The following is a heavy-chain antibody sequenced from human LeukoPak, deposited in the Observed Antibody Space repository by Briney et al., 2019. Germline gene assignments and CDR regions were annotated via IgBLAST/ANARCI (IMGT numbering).Heavy chain of an antibody. V-gene: IGHV3-23*01. D-gene: IGHD2-15*01. CDR2: ISGSGGST. Sequence: GGSLGLSCAASGFTFSSYAMSWDRQAPGKGLEWVSAISGSGGSTYYADSVKGRFTISRDNPKNTLYLQMNSLRAEDTAVYYCARHECGGSCYPEDYWGQGTLVTVSS. J-gene: IGHJ4*02. CDR3: ARHECGGSCYPEDY. CDR1: GFTFSSYA.